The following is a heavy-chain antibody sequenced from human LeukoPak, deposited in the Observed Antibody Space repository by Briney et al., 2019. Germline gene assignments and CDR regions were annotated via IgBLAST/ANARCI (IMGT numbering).Heavy chain of an antibody. Sequence: SETLSLTCTVSGGSISSGGYYWSWIRQPPGKGLEWIGYIYYSGSTNYNPSLKSRVTISVDTSKNQFSLKLSSVTAADTAVYYCARQLYYYDSSGYAAFDIWGQGTMVTVSS. CDR2: IYYSGST. CDR1: GGSISSGGYY. D-gene: IGHD3-22*01. V-gene: IGHV4-61*08. CDR3: ARQLYYYDSSGYAAFDI. J-gene: IGHJ3*02.